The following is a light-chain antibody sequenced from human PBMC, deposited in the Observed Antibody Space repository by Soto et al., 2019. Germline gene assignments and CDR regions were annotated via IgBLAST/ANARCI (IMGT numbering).Light chain of an antibody. CDR2: AVS. V-gene: IGLV2-14*01. J-gene: IGLJ3*02. CDR3: STSSSTSTTWV. Sequence: QSVLTQPASVSGSPGQSITISCTGTSSDVGGYNYVSWYQQHPGKAPQLMIYAVSNRPSGVSNRFSGSKSGNTASLTISGLQAEDEADYYCSTSSSTSTTWVFGGGNKLTVL. CDR1: SSDVGGYNY.